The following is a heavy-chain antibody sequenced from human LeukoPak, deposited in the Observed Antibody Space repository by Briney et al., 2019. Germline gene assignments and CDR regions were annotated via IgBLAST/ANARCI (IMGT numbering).Heavy chain of an antibody. D-gene: IGHD2-21*02. Sequence: SETLSLTCRVSGGSISSGRYYWTWIRQPAGKGLEWIGRLYTNDNTNYDPSLESRVSISVDTSKSQFYLQLTSVTAADTAVYFCARGVVTDDYYMDVWGKGITVIVSS. CDR1: GGSISSGRYY. CDR3: ARGVVTDDYYMDV. CDR2: LYTNDNT. J-gene: IGHJ6*03. V-gene: IGHV4-61*02.